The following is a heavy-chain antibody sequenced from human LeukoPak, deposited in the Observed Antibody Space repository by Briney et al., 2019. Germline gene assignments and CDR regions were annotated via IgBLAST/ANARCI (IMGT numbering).Heavy chain of an antibody. V-gene: IGHV3-7*01. Sequence: GGSLRLSCAASGFTFSSYWMSWVRQAPGKGLEWVANIKQDGSEKYYVDSVKGRFTISRDNAKNSLYLQMNSLRAEDTAVYYCARDYSHVAAAGNYWGQGTLVTVS. CDR3: ARDYSHVAAAGNY. CDR1: GFTFSSYW. J-gene: IGHJ4*02. D-gene: IGHD6-13*01. CDR2: IKQDGSEK.